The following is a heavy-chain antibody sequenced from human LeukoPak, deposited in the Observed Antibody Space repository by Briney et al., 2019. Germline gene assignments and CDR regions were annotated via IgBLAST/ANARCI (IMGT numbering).Heavy chain of an antibody. D-gene: IGHD1-26*01. CDR2: IIPILGIA. CDR3: ARLILVGATTDY. V-gene: IGHV1-69*02. CDR1: GGTFTSYT. J-gene: IGHJ4*02. Sequence: SVKVSCKASGGTFTSYTISWVRQAPGQGLEWMGRIIPILGIANYAQKFQGRVTITADKSTCTAYMELSSLRSEDTAVYYCARLILVGATTDYWGQGTLVTVSS.